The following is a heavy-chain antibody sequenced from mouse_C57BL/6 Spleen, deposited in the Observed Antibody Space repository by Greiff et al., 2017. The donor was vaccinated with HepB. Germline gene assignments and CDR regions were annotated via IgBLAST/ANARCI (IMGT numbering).Heavy chain of an antibody. Sequence: QLQQPGAELVRPGSSVKLSCKASGYTFTSYWMDWVKQRPGQGLEWIGNIYPSDSETHYNQKFKDKATLTVDKSSSTAYMQLSSLTSEDSAVYYCASMVTTPYYFDYWGQGTTLTVSS. V-gene: IGHV1-61*01. CDR2: IYPSDSET. CDR1: GYTFTSYW. D-gene: IGHD2-2*01. J-gene: IGHJ2*01. CDR3: ASMVTTPYYFDY.